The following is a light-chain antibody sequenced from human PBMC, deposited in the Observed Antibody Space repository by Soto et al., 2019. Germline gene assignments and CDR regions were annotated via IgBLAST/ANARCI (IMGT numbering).Light chain of an antibody. CDR3: QSYDSSLSGYVV. CDR2: GNS. V-gene: IGLV1-40*01. Sequence: QSVLTQPPSVSGAPGQRVTISCTGSRSNIGAGYDVHWYQQLPGTAPKLLIYGNSNRPSGVPDRFSGSKSGTSASLAITGLQAEDEADDYCQSYDSSLSGYVVFGGGTKLTVL. J-gene: IGLJ2*01. CDR1: RSNIGAGYD.